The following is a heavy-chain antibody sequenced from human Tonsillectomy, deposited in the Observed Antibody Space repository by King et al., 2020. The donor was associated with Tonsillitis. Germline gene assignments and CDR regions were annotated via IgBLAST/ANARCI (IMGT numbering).Heavy chain of an antibody. CDR2: ISSSSGYI. Sequence: VQLVESGGSLVKPGGSLRLSCAASGFTFISYTMNWVRQAPGKGLEWVSSISSSSGYIYYADSVKGRFTISRDNAKNSLYLQMNSLRAEDTAVSYCARVRLGISIHYGMDVWGQGTTVTVSS. D-gene: IGHD3-10*01. CDR3: ARVRLGISIHYGMDV. CDR1: GFTFISYT. V-gene: IGHV3-21*01. J-gene: IGHJ6*02.